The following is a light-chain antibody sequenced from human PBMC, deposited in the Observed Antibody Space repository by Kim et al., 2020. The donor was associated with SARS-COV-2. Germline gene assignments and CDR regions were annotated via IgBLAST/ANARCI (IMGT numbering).Light chain of an antibody. J-gene: IGLJ2*01. CDR2: QDS. Sequence: SYELTQPPSLSVSPGQTASITCSGDKLGDKYACWYQQKPGQSHVLVIYQDSKRPSGIPERFSGSNSGNTATLTISGTQAMDEADYYCQAWDSSTVV. V-gene: IGLV3-1*01. CDR1: KLGDKY. CDR3: QAWDSSTVV.